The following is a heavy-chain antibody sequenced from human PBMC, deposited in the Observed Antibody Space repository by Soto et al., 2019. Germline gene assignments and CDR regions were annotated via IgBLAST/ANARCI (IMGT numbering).Heavy chain of an antibody. Sequence: ASVKVSCKASGYTFTSYGSSWVRQAPGQGLEWMGWISAYNGNTNYAQKLQGRVTMTTDTSTSTAYMELRSLRSDDTAVYYCARDGRDYYDSSGYYYGFDYWGQGTLVTVSS. J-gene: IGHJ4*02. CDR1: GYTFTSYG. D-gene: IGHD3-22*01. CDR2: ISAYNGNT. CDR3: ARDGRDYYDSSGYYYGFDY. V-gene: IGHV1-18*01.